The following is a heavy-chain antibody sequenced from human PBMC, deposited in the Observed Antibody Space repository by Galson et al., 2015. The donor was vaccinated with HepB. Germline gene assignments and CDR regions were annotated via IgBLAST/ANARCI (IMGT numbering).Heavy chain of an antibody. Sequence: SLRLSCAASGFSIRSHYMNWVRQAPGKGLEWVSLIHGGNNTYYADSVKGRFTISRDDSSNTLYLQMNSLRAEDTAVYYCAQLGTGYWGQGTLVTVSS. CDR1: GFSIRSHY. D-gene: IGHD6-13*01. CDR3: AQLGTGY. V-gene: IGHV3-53*01. CDR2: IHGGNNT. J-gene: IGHJ4*02.